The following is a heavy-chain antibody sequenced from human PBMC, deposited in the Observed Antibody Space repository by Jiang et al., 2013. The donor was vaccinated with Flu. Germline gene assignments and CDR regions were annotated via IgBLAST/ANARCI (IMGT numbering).Heavy chain of an antibody. V-gene: IGHV2-70*11. CDR1: GFSLSTSGMC. Sequence: KPTQTLTLTCTFSGFSLSTSGMCVSWIRQPPGRALEWLARIDWDDDKYYSTSLKTRLTISKDTSKNQVVLTMTNMDPVDTATYYCTQIHYYYDSSGYRSFAFDIWGQGTMVTVSS. J-gene: IGHJ3*02. D-gene: IGHD3-22*01. CDR3: TQIHYYYDSSGYRSFAFDI. CDR2: IDWDDDK.